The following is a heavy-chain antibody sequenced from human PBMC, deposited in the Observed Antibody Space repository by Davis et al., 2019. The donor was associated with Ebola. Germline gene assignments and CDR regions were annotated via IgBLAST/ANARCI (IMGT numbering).Heavy chain of an antibody. J-gene: IGHJ4*02. CDR3: ARSRVDIVLMVYAPAHFDY. CDR1: GGTFSSYT. Sequence: AASVKVSCKASGGTFSSYTISWVRQAPGQGLEWMGWINTNTGNPTYAQGFTGRFVFSLDTSVSTAYLQISSLKAEDTAVYYCARSRVDIVLMVYAPAHFDYWGQGTLVTVSS. V-gene: IGHV7-4-1*02. D-gene: IGHD2-8*01. CDR2: INTNTGNP.